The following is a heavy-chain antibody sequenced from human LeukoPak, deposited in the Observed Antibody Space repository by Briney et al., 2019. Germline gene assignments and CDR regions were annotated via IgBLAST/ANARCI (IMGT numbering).Heavy chain of an antibody. Sequence: AAGSLTLSCAASRLTVSANYLTWVRQAPGKGLEWVSVIYSGGSTYYAGTVKGRFTICRHNSENTLYLQMNSLRVEDTDVYYCARSGYCSGGRCYSNYYYGMDVWGQGTTVTVSS. V-gene: IGHV3-53*04. CDR2: IYSGGST. CDR1: RLTVSANY. CDR3: ARSGYCSGGRCYSNYYYGMDV. D-gene: IGHD2-15*01. J-gene: IGHJ6*02.